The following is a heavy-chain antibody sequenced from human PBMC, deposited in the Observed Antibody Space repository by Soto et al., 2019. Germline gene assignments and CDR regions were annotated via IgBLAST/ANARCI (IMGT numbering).Heavy chain of an antibody. CDR3: AKDLRSGWYHILIDY. J-gene: IGHJ4*02. V-gene: IGHV3-30*18. Sequence: GGSLRLSCAASGFTFSSYGMHWVRQAPGKGLEWVAVISYDGSNKYYADSVKGRFTISRDNSKNTLYLQMNSLRAEDTAVYYCAKDLRSGWYHILIDYWGQGTLVTVSS. CDR2: ISYDGSNK. D-gene: IGHD6-19*01. CDR1: GFTFSSYG.